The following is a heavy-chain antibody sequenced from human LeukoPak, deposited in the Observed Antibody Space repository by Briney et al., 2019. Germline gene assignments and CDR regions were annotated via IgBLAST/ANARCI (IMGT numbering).Heavy chain of an antibody. Sequence: GGSLKLSCAASGFTFSSYSMNWVRQAPGKGLEWVSAISSSGDTTFFADSVKGRFTISRDNSKNTLYLQMNSLKASDTAMYYCARRPYGGFGGGFDPWGQGTLVTVSS. CDR3: ARRPYGGFGGGFDP. D-gene: IGHD5-12*01. CDR1: GFTFSSYS. V-gene: IGHV3-23*01. CDR2: ISSSGDTT. J-gene: IGHJ5*02.